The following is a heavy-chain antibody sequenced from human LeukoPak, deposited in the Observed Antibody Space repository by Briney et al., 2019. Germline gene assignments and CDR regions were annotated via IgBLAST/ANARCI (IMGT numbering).Heavy chain of an antibody. D-gene: IGHD3-3*01. Sequence: SVKVSCKASGGTFSSYAISWVRQAPGQGLEWMGRIILIFGTANYAQKFQGRVTITTDESTSTAYMELSSLRSEDTAVYYCARGYDFWSGSNWFDPWGQGTLVTVSS. CDR2: IILIFGTA. CDR1: GGTFSSYA. CDR3: ARGYDFWSGSNWFDP. V-gene: IGHV1-69*05. J-gene: IGHJ5*02.